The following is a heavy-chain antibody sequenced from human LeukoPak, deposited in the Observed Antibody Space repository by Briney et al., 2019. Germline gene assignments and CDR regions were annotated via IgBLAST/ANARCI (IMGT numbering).Heavy chain of an antibody. D-gene: IGHD2/OR15-2a*01. CDR3: VRDNPRCCGVIPSNIDDY. J-gene: IGHJ4*02. Sequence: GGSLRLSCAASGFTFSSYSMNWVRQAPGKRLEWVSSISSSRTFIYYADSVKGRFTISRDNAKNSLYLQMNSLRAEDTAVYYCVRDNPRCCGVIPSNIDDYWGQGTLVTVSS. CDR2: ISSSRTFI. CDR1: GFTFSSYS. V-gene: IGHV3-21*01.